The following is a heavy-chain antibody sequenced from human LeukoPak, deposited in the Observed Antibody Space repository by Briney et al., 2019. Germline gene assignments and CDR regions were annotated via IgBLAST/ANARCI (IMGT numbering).Heavy chain of an antibody. D-gene: IGHD1-26*01. Sequence: GGCLRLSCAASGFTFSDYYMSWIRQAPGKGLEWVSYISSSSSYTNYADSVKGRFTISRDNAKNSLYLQMNSLRAEDTAVYYCARESGSYVFDYWGQGTLVTVSS. CDR3: ARESGSYVFDY. CDR2: ISSSSSYT. CDR1: GFTFSDYY. J-gene: IGHJ4*02. V-gene: IGHV3-11*05.